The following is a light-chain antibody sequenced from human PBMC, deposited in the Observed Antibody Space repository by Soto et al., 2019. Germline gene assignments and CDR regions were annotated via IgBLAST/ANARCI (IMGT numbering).Light chain of an antibody. CDR3: QQSHSTPPEIN. J-gene: IGKJ5*01. Sequence: DIQMTQSPSSLSASLGDRVTITCRASQNIRSYLHWYQQKPGEAPKLLIYDASSLQSGVPSRFSGSGSGTDFTLTISSLQLEDFATYYCQQSHSTPPEINCGLGKRREIK. V-gene: IGKV1-39*01. CDR2: DAS. CDR1: QNIRSY.